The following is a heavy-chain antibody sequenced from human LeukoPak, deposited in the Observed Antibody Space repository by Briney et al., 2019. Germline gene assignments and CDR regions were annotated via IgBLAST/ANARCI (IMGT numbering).Heavy chain of an antibody. CDR1: GVSISSGGYA. Sequence: PSRTLSLTCAVSGVSISSGGYAWGWIRQPPGKGLEWIGYIYHSGSTYYNPSLKSRVTISVDRSKNQFSLKLSSVTAADTAVYYCARGDSSWYADYWGQGTLVTVSS. V-gene: IGHV4-30-2*01. D-gene: IGHD6-13*01. J-gene: IGHJ4*02. CDR3: ARGDSSWYADY. CDR2: IYHSGST.